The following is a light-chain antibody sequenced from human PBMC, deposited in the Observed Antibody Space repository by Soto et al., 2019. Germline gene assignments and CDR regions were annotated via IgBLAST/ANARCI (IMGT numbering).Light chain of an antibody. V-gene: IGLV2-14*01. CDR1: SSDVGGYNY. CDR3: SSYTSSSPPYV. Sequence: QSALTQPASVSGSPGQSITISCTGTSSDVGGYNYVSWYQQHPGKAPKFMIYEVSNRPSGVSNRFYGSKSGNTASLTISGVQAEDDADYYCSSYTSSSPPYVFGTGTKLTVL. CDR2: EVS. J-gene: IGLJ1*01.